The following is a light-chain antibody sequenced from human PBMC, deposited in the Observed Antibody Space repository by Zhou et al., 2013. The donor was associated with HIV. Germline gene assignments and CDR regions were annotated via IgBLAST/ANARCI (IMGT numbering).Light chain of an antibody. CDR1: QTISSD. J-gene: IGKJ4*01. CDR2: SAS. CDR3: QQSYTTPET. Sequence: DIQMTQSPSSLSASVGDRVTITCRASQTISSDLNWYQQRPGKAPKLLIYSASTVQSGVPSRFSGSGYGTDFTLAISSLQPEDFAIYFCQQSYTTPETFGGGTKVE. V-gene: IGKV1-39*01.